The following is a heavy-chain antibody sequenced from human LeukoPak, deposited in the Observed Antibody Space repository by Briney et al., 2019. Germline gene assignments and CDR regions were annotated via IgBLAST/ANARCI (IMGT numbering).Heavy chain of an antibody. D-gene: IGHD6-19*01. CDR1: GFTFSSCG. V-gene: IGHV3-30*18. Sequence: LRLSCAASGFTFSSCGMHWVRQAPGKGLEWVAVISYDGSNKCYADSVKGRFTISRDNSKNTLFLEMNSLRAEDTAVYYCAKALTSGWYLDAFNIWGQGTMVTVSS. CDR3: AKALTSGWYLDAFNI. CDR2: ISYDGSNK. J-gene: IGHJ3*02.